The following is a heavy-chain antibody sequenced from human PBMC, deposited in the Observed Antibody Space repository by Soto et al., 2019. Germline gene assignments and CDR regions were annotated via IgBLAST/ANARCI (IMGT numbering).Heavy chain of an antibody. CDR2: ISGSSAST. D-gene: IGHD6-25*01. J-gene: IGHJ4*02. V-gene: IGHV3-23*01. Sequence: PGGSLRLSCAGSGFTFKMYAMAWVRQAPGKGLEWASVISGSSASTYYTDSVKGRFSISRDNSKNTVYLQMNSLRPDDTATYYCAKDQVEACSRPSGFGAFEYWGKGALVTVAS. CDR3: AKDQVEACSRPSGFGAFEY. CDR1: GFTFKMYA.